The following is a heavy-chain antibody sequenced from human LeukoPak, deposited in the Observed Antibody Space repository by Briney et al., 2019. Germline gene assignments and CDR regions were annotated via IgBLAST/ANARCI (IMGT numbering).Heavy chain of an antibody. CDR2: IYYSGST. Sequence: SQTLSLTCTVSGGSISSGGYYWSWIRQHPGKGLEWIGYIYYSGSTYYNPSLKSRVTISVDTSKNQFSLKLSSVTAADTAVYYCAREKYSSGYYYYYYGMDVWGQGTTVTVSS. D-gene: IGHD3-22*01. J-gene: IGHJ6*02. CDR1: GGSISSGGYY. V-gene: IGHV4-31*03. CDR3: AREKYSSGYYYYYYGMDV.